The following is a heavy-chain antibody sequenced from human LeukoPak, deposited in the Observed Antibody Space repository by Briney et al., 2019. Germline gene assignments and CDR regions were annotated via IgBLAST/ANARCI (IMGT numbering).Heavy chain of an antibody. Sequence: ASVKVSCKASGYTFTSYGISWVRQAPGQGPEWMGWISAYSTYTGNTNYAQRFQGRVTMTTDTSTSTAYMELRSLRSDDTAVYYCASGASWYEWDYWGQGTLVTASS. CDR3: ASGASWYEWDY. CDR1: GYTFTSYG. V-gene: IGHV1-18*01. J-gene: IGHJ4*02. D-gene: IGHD6-13*01. CDR2: ISAYSTYTGNT.